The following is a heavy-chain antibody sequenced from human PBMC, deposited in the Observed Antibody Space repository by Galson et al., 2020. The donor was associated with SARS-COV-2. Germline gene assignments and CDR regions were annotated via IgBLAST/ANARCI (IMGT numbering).Heavy chain of an antibody. D-gene: IGHD7-27*01. CDR1: AFTFSNHW. CDR3: TRGHWGRDY. J-gene: IGHJ4*02. V-gene: IGHV3-7*04. CDR2: IKPDGSDK. Sequence: GESLKISCVGSAFTFSNHWMSWVRQAPGKGLEWVADIKPDGSDKYYVDSVKGRFTIARDNAKNSVYLQMNSLGAEDTAVYYCTRGHWGRDYWGQGTLVTVSS.